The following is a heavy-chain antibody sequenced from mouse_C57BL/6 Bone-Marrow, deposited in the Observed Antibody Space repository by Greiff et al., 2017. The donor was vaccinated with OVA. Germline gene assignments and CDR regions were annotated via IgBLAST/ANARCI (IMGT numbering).Heavy chain of an antibody. CDR1: GFSLTSYG. CDR3: ARNRDGSSYGYFDY. CDR2: IWSGGST. D-gene: IGHD1-1*01. V-gene: IGHV2-2*01. Sequence: QVQLKEPGPGLVQPSQSLSITCTVSGFSLTSYGVHWVRQTPGKGLEWLGVIWSGGSTDYNAAFISRLSISKDNSKSQVFFKMISLQADDTAIYYCARNRDGSSYGYFDYWGQGTTLTVSS. J-gene: IGHJ2*01.